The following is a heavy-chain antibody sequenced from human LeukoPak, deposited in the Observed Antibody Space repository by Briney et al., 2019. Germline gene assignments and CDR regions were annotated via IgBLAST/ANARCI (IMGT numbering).Heavy chain of an antibody. D-gene: IGHD4-17*01. CDR3: TREYGFMTTVFHAFDI. CDR2: VYYSGNS. CDR1: GGSITSSSYY. J-gene: IGHJ3*02. V-gene: IGHV4-39*07. Sequence: SETLSLTCTVSGGSITSSSYYWGWIRQPPGKWLEWIGSVYYSGNSYNNPSLKSRVTLSVDTSKNQFSLKLSSVTAADTAIYYCTREYGFMTTVFHAFDIWGQGTVVTVSS.